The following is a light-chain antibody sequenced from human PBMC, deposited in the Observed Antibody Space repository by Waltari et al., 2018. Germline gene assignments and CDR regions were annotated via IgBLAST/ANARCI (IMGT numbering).Light chain of an antibody. J-gene: IGLJ3*02. Sequence: QSVLTQAPSVSAAPGQKVTISCSGRSSNIGNNFVSWYQHVPGTAPKLLIYDNDKRTPGIPDRFSGSKSGTSATLGITGLQTGDEAVYYCGTWDNSVVAGVFGGGTKVTVL. V-gene: IGLV1-51*01. CDR2: DND. CDR3: GTWDNSVVAGV. CDR1: SSNIGNNF.